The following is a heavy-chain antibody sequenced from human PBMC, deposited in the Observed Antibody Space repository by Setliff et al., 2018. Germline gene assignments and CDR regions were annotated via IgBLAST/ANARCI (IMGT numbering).Heavy chain of an antibody. CDR2: FHTGGST. CDR3: ARAGPTVTFFRVLVISWWDP. D-gene: IGHD3-3*01. J-gene: IGHJ5*02. CDR1: GGSISSSSYY. V-gene: IGHV4-61*09. Sequence: SETLSLTCIVSGGSISSSSYYWTWIRQPAGKGLEWIGHFHTGGSTNYNRSLRSRVSISVDTSKNQFSLKLSSVTAADTAVYYCARAGPTVTFFRVLVISWWDPWGQGSLVTVSS.